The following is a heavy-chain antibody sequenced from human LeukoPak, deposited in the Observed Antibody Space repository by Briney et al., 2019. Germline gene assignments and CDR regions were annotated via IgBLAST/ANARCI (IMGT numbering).Heavy chain of an antibody. Sequence: SETLSLTCTVSGGSISSYYWSWIRQPPGKGLEWIGYIYYSGSTNYNPSLKSRVTISVDTSKNQFSLKLSSVTAADTAVYYCAGSIAAAGYWYFDLWGRGTLVTVSS. D-gene: IGHD6-13*01. CDR2: IYYSGST. V-gene: IGHV4-59*01. J-gene: IGHJ2*01. CDR1: GGSISSYY. CDR3: AGSIAAAGYWYFDL.